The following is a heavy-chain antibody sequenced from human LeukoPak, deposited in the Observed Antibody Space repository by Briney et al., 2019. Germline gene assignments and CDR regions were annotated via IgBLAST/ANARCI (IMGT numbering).Heavy chain of an antibody. D-gene: IGHD3-22*01. V-gene: IGHV4-59*12. CDR2: IFYSGGT. CDR3: ARVKFSGYYYDYFDY. J-gene: IGHJ4*02. CDR1: GGSISRYY. Sequence: SETLSLTCTVSGGSISRYYWSWIRQPPGEGLEWIGYIFYSGGTRYNPSLKSRVTISVDKSKNQFSLKLSSVTAADTAVYYCARVKFSGYYYDYFDYWGQGTLVTVSS.